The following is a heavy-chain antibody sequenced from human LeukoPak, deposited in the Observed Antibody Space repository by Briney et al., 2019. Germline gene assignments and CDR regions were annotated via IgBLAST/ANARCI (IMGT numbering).Heavy chain of an antibody. V-gene: IGHV3-21*04. D-gene: IGHD5-18*01. CDR1: GFTFRSYS. Sequence: PGGSLRLSCEGSGFTFRSYSLTWVRQAPGKGLEWISFITSTSNYIYYADSVKGRFTISRDNAKNSLYLQMNSLRAEDTAVYYCARDPDTAMGSEFDYWGQGTLVTVSS. CDR2: ITSTSNYI. J-gene: IGHJ4*02. CDR3: ARDPDTAMGSEFDY.